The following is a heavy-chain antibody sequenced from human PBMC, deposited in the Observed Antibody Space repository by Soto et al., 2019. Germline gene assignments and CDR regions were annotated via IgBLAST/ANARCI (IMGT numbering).Heavy chain of an antibody. CDR2: ISGSGGST. Sequence: GGSLRLSCAASGFTFNTYAMSWVRQAPGKGLEWVSAISGSGGSTHYADAVKGRFTISRDNSKNTVYLQMNSLRAEDTAVYYCARDNYGGAFDYWGQGAQVTVSS. J-gene: IGHJ4*02. CDR1: GFTFNTYA. V-gene: IGHV3-23*01. CDR3: ARDNYGGAFDY. D-gene: IGHD3-10*01.